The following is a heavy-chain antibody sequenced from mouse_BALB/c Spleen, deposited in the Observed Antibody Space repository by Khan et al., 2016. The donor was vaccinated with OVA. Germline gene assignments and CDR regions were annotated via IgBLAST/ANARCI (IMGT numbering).Heavy chain of an antibody. D-gene: IGHD1-1*01. Sequence: EVELVESGGGLVQPGGSRKLSCVASGFTFSSFGMHWVRQAPEKGLEWVAYISGDSSTIYYTDTVKGRFTISRDNPKNTLFLQMTSLRSEDMAMYYGARSYFYGYYFDQWGKGTTLTVSS. J-gene: IGHJ2*01. V-gene: IGHV5-17*02. CDR1: GFTFSSFG. CDR2: ISGDSSTI. CDR3: ARSYFYGYYFDQ.